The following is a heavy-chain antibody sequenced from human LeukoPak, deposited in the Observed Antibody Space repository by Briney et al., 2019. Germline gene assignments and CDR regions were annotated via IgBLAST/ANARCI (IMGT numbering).Heavy chain of an antibody. D-gene: IGHD2-15*01. Sequence: ASVKVSCKASGGTFSSYAISWVRQAPGQGLEWVGGIIPIFGTANYAQKFQGRVTITADESTSTAYMELSSLRSEDTAVYYCARARGMVVAATFDYWGQGTLVTVSS. V-gene: IGHV1-69*01. J-gene: IGHJ4*02. CDR2: IIPIFGTA. CDR3: ARARGMVVAATFDY. CDR1: GGTFSSYA.